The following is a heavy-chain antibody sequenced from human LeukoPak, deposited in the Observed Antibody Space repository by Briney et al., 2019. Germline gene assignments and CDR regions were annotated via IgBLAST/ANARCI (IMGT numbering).Heavy chain of an antibody. CDR3: ARDGQVPYGDYYYYRMDV. D-gene: IGHD4-17*01. CDR2: ISAYNGNT. CDR1: GYTFTSYG. V-gene: IGHV1-18*01. J-gene: IGHJ6*02. Sequence: GASVKVSCKASGYTFTSYGISWVRQAPGQGLEWMGWISAYNGNTNYAQKLQGRVTMTTDTSTSTAYMELRSLRSDDTAVYYCARDGQVPYGDYYYYRMDVWGQGTTVTVSS.